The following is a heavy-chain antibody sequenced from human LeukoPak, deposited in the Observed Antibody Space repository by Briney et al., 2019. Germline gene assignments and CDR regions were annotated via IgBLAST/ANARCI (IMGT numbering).Heavy chain of an antibody. D-gene: IGHD3-22*01. CDR3: ARVGYDSSGYYYVAHYYYMDV. CDR1: GFTVSSNY. CDR2: IYSGGST. V-gene: IGHV3-53*01. J-gene: IGHJ6*03. Sequence: GGSLRLSCAASGFTVSSNYMSWVRQAPGKGLEWVSVIYSGGSTYYVDSVKGRFTISRDNSKNTLYLQMNSLRAEDTAVYYCARVGYDSSGYYYVAHYYYMDVWGKGTTVTVSS.